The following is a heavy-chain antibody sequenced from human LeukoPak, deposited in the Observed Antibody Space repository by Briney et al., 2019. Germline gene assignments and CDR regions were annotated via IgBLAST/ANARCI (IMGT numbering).Heavy chain of an antibody. CDR2: ISWSSGSI. J-gene: IGHJ3*02. V-gene: IGHV3-9*01. CDR3: AKHDSSGYDAFDI. CDR1: GFTLDDYA. Sequence: GRSLRLSCAAFGFTLDDYAMSWVRQAPGRGLEWVSSISWSSGSIDYADSVKGRFTISRDNAKNSLYLQMNSLRAEDTALYYCAKHDSSGYDAFDIWGQGTMVTVSS. D-gene: IGHD3-22*01.